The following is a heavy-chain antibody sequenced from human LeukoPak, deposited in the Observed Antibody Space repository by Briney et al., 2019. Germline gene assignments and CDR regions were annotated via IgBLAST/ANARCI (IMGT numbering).Heavy chain of an antibody. J-gene: IGHJ4*02. V-gene: IGHV3-11*01. D-gene: IGHD2-2*01. Sequence: GGTLRLSCAASGFTFSDYYMSWIRQAPGKGLEWVSYISSSGATIYYADSVKGRFTISRDNAKNSLYLQMNSLRAEDTAVYYCAREVVVPGAPYYFDYWGQGTLVTVSS. CDR3: AREVVVPGAPYYFDY. CDR1: GFTFSDYY. CDR2: ISSSGATI.